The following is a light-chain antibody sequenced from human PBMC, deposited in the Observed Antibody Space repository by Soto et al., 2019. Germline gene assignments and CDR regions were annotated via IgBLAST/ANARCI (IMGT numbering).Light chain of an antibody. Sequence: DIQMTQSPSSVSASVGDRITITCRASQGFSSWLAWYQQKPGKAPKLLIYAASSLQSGVPSRFSGSGSGTDFTLPISSLQPEDFATYYCQQANSFPFTFGGGTKVEIK. V-gene: IGKV1-12*01. CDR2: AAS. CDR3: QQANSFPFT. J-gene: IGKJ4*01. CDR1: QGFSSW.